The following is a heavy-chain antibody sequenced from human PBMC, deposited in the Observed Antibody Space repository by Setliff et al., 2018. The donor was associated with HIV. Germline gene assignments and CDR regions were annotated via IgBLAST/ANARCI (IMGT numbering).Heavy chain of an antibody. CDR1: GDSISTDY. V-gene: IGHV4-59*08. CDR2: IYNSAST. Sequence: PSETLSLTCTVSGDSISTDYWAWIRQPPGKGLEWIGYIYNSASTSYNLSLKSRVTISVDTSKNQFSLKLSSVTAADTAVYYCARHSPSDYWGQGTLVTVSS. CDR3: ARHSPSDY. J-gene: IGHJ4*02.